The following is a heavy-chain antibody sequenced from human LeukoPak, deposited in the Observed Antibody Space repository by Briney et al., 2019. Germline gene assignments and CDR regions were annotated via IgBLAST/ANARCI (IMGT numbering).Heavy chain of an antibody. V-gene: IGHV1-46*02. Sequence: GASVKVSCKASGYTFNNFFMHWVRQAPGQGLEWMGVINPSGGSTTYAQNFQGRVTMTSDTSTNTVYMELSSLRSEDTAVYYCATSSQGSLGWDYGMDVWGPGTTVTVSS. CDR1: GYTFNNFF. J-gene: IGHJ6*02. CDR3: ATSSQGSLGWDYGMDV. CDR2: INPSGGST. D-gene: IGHD3-16*01.